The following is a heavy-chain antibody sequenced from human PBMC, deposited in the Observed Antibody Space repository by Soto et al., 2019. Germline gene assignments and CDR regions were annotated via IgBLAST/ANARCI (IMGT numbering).Heavy chain of an antibody. Sequence: SETLSRTCTVSGSSISSGEYYWTWIRQHPGKGLEWIGHIKNSGKTYCNTSVKSRVIISIDTSKNQFALKLGPVTAADTAVYYCASSSPYGLEVWAQGTTVTVSS. J-gene: IGHJ6*02. CDR2: IKNSGKT. CDR3: ASSSPYGLEV. CDR1: GSSISSGEYY. V-gene: IGHV4-30-4*08.